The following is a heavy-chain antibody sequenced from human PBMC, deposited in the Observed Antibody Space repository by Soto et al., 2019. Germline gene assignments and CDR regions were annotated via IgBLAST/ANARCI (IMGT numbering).Heavy chain of an antibody. Sequence: QVQLVQSGAEVKKPGASVRVSCKASGYTFTSYAMHWVRQAPGQRLEWMGSFNGANDNTKYSQKFQGRVTITRDTSANTPYMGLSSLRSEDTDVYSCARGDIVVVPAAPIGYYFDYWGQGTLVTVSS. D-gene: IGHD2-2*01. V-gene: IGHV1-3*01. CDR2: FNGANDNT. CDR3: ARGDIVVVPAAPIGYYFDY. CDR1: GYTFTSYA. J-gene: IGHJ4*02.